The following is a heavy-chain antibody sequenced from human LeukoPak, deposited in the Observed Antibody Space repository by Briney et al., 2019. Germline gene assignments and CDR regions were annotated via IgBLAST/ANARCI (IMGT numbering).Heavy chain of an antibody. CDR3: ASYYYDSSGYRLGAFDI. CDR1: GYTFTGYY. Sequence: GASVKVSCKASGYTFTGYYMHWVRQAPGQGLEWMGWINPNSGGTNYAQKFQGRVTMTRDTSISTAYMELSRLRSDDTAVYYCASYYYDSSGYRLGAFDIWGQGTMVTVSS. CDR2: INPNSGGT. V-gene: IGHV1-2*02. D-gene: IGHD3-22*01. J-gene: IGHJ3*02.